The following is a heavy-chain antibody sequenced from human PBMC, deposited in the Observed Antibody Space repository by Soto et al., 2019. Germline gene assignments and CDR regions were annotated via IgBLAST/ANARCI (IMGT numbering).Heavy chain of an antibody. D-gene: IGHD3-9*01. CDR2: ISGSGGST. J-gene: IGHJ4*02. V-gene: IGHV3-23*01. CDR3: AKDAYYDILTGYYNDYFDY. CDR1: GFTFSSYA. Sequence: VQLLESGGGLVQPGGSLRLSCAASGFTFSSYAMSWVRQAPGKGLEWVSAISGSGGSTYYADSVKGRFTISRDNSKNTLYLQMNSLRAEDTAVYYCAKDAYYDILTGYYNDYFDYWGQGTLVTVSS.